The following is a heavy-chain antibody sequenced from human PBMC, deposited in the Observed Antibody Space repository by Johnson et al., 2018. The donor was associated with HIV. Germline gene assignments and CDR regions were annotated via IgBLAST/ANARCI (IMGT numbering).Heavy chain of an antibody. Sequence: QVQLVESGGGVVQPGRSLRLSCAASGIRLRSYVMHWVRQAPGTGLEWVAGASYDGSNEYYADSVKGRFTISRDNSKNTLYLQMNSLRAEDTAVYNCARESSSSGPLGAGAFDIWGQGTMVTVSS. V-gene: IGHV3-33*05. D-gene: IGHD6-6*01. CDR3: ARESSSSGPLGAGAFDI. CDR1: GIRLRSYV. CDR2: ASYDGSNE. J-gene: IGHJ3*02.